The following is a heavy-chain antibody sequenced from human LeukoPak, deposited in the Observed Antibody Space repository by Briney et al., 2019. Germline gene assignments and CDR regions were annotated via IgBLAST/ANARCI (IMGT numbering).Heavy chain of an antibody. CDR1: DGSISSYY. CDR2: IYTSGSP. D-gene: IGHD3-16*01. V-gene: IGHV4-4*07. Sequence: PSETLSLTCSVSDGSISSYYWSWTRQPAGKSLEWIGRIYTSGSPSYNPSLKSRVTMSLDMSKKQFSLKLNSVTAADTAVYYCARERGNYGMDVWGQGTTVTVSS. J-gene: IGHJ6*02. CDR3: ARERGNYGMDV.